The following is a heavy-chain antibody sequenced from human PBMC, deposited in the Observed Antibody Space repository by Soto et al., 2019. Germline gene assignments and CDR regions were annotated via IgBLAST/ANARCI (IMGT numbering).Heavy chain of an antibody. J-gene: IGHJ4*02. CDR3: AKDDFTDRGDDYFDY. D-gene: IGHD2-21*02. Sequence: EVQLLESGGGLVQPGGSLRLSCAASGFSFTNFAMSWVRQAPGKGLEWVAGIGASGDMTWYADSVKGRLSISRDNSKNTLYLQLNSLRFEDTAVYYCAKDDFTDRGDDYFDYWGPGTLVTVSS. V-gene: IGHV3-23*01. CDR1: GFSFTNFA. CDR2: IGASGDMT.